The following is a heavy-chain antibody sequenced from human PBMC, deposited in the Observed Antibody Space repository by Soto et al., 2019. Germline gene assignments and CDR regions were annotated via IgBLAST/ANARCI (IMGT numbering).Heavy chain of an antibody. CDR2: ISGSSDKT. CDR1: GFTLSNYY. Sequence: KSGGSLRLSCAASGFTLSNYYMSWIRQAPGKGLEWVSYISGSSDKTNYADSVRGRFTISRDNAKNSVYLQMNSLRAEDTAVYYCARGAKTDPSTYYGMEFWGQGTAVTVSS. D-gene: IGHD1-1*01. CDR3: ARGAKTDPSTYYGMEF. V-gene: IGHV3-11*06. J-gene: IGHJ6*02.